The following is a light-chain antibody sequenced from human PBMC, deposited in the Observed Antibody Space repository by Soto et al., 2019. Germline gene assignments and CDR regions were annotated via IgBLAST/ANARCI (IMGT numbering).Light chain of an antibody. CDR2: GVS. V-gene: IGKV3-15*01. CDR3: QQYNNWLQT. CDR1: QSVGSN. J-gene: IGKJ1*01. Sequence: DIVMTQSPATLSLSPGEGATLSCRASQSVGSNLAWYKQKPAQAPRLLSYGVSTRATGTPARFSGSGSGTEFTLTISSVKSEDFEVYYCQQYNNWLQTFGQGTKVDIK.